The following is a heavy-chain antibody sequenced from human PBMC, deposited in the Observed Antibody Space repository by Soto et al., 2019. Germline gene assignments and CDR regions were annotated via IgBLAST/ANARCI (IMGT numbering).Heavy chain of an antibody. CDR3: ARAGCDGGTCYTLVGLRYGMDV. V-gene: IGHV3-30-3*01. Sequence: QVQLVESGGGVVQPGRSLRLSCAASGFTFSNYAMYWVRQAPGKGLEWVAVISYDGNNKYYPDSVKGRFTISRDNSKNTLYLQMNSLRAEDTAVYYCARAGCDGGTCYTLVGLRYGMDVWGQGTTVTVSS. D-gene: IGHD2-15*01. J-gene: IGHJ6*02. CDR2: ISYDGNNK. CDR1: GFTFSNYA.